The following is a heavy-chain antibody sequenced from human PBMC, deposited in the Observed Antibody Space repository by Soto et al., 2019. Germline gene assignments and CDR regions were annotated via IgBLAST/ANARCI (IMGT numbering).Heavy chain of an antibody. CDR3: AKGGGYGDGH. J-gene: IGHJ4*02. CDR2: ISPRRGDH. V-gene: IGHV1-2*02. CDR1: GYNFSAHY. D-gene: IGHD4-17*01. Sequence: QLVQSGAEVTKPGASVKVPCKTSGYNFSAHYIHWVRKPPGQGLEWMGWISPRRGDHHSADKFQDRLTRTTDTATTTAFMHLSGLRVNDSAVYYCAKGGGYGDGHWGQGTPIIVSS.